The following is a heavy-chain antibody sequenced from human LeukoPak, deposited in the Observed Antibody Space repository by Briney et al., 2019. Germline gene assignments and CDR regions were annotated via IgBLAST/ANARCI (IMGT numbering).Heavy chain of an antibody. CDR1: GFTFSSYG. Sequence: PGGSLRLSCAASGFTFSSYGMHWVRQAPGKGLEWVAVIWYDGSNKYYADSVKGRFTISRDNSKNTLYLQMNSLRAEDTAVYYCASIAQGVESVSGYDSEQHPRPWGQGTLVTVSS. D-gene: IGHD5-12*01. J-gene: IGHJ5*02. CDR3: ASIAQGVESVSGYDSEQHPRP. V-gene: IGHV3-33*01. CDR2: IWYDGSNK.